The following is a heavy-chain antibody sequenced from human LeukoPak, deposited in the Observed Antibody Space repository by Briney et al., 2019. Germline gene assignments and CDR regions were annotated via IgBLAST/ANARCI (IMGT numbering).Heavy chain of an antibody. Sequence: GSSAKASCKASGYTFTSYDINWVRQATGQGLEWMGWLNPNSGNTGYAQKFQGRVTISRNTSINTAYMELSSLRSEDTAVYYCARMTVSGRDNWFDPWGQGTLVTVSS. CDR1: GYTFTSYD. V-gene: IGHV1-8*03. J-gene: IGHJ5*02. CDR2: LNPNSGNT. D-gene: IGHD6-19*01. CDR3: ARMTVSGRDNWFDP.